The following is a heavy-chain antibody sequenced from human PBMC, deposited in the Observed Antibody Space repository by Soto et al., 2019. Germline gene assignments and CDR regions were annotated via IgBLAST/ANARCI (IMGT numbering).Heavy chain of an antibody. CDR3: ARGRYFATTHRQWWYFDF. D-gene: IGHD6-19*01. Sequence: QVELMQSGPEVKRPGTSGKVSCKASGYTFITSGINWVRQTPGQALEWVGWISPANADKKYAQKFKDRVTLTHETYKDTVYMELTNLRSDDTAVYFCARGRYFATTHRQWWYFDFWGRGTPVTVSS. V-gene: IGHV1-18*01. CDR1: GYTFITSG. J-gene: IGHJ2*01. CDR2: ISPANADK.